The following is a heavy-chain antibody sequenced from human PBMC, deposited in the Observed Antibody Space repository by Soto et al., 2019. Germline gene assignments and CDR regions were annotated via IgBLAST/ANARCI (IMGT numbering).Heavy chain of an antibody. D-gene: IGHD3-22*01. V-gene: IGHV1-46*01. J-gene: IGHJ6*02. CDR2: INLGSGNT. Sequence: ASVKVSCKASEYTFTGHTMHWVRQAPGQRPEWMGRINLGSGNTRYAQKFQGRVTMTRDTSTSTVYMELSSLRSEDTAVYYCAREAGVITMIVVVKFGMDVWGQGTTVTVSS. CDR1: EYTFTGHT. CDR3: AREAGVITMIVVVKFGMDV.